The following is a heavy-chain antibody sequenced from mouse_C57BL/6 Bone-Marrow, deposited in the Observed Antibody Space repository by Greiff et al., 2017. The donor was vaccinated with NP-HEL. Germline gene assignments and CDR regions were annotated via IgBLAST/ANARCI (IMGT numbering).Heavy chain of an antibody. V-gene: IGHV7-3*01. Sequence: EVKLMESGGGLVQPGGSLSLSCAASGFTFTDYYMSWVRQPPGQALEWLVFIRNKANGYTTKYSASVKGRFTISRANSQSILYLHMNALRAEDSATYYCARSIYYDYADDPFYAMDYWGQGTSGTVSS. CDR3: ARSIYYDYADDPFYAMDY. J-gene: IGHJ4*01. CDR1: GFTFTDYY. D-gene: IGHD2-4*01. CDR2: IRNKANGYTT.